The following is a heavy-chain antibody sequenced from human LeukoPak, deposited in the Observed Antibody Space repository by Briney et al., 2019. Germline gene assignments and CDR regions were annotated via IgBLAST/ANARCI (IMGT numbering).Heavy chain of an antibody. CDR3: ARDATYSSGKNSFDP. V-gene: IGHV1-46*01. CDR1: GYTFTSYY. D-gene: IGHD2-21*01. Sequence: ASVRVSCKASGYTFTSYYMHRVRQAPGQGLEWMGIINPSGGSTSYAQKFQGRVTMTRDTSTSTVYMELSSLRSDDTAIYYCARDATYSSGKNSFDPWGQGTLVTVSS. J-gene: IGHJ5*02. CDR2: INPSGGST.